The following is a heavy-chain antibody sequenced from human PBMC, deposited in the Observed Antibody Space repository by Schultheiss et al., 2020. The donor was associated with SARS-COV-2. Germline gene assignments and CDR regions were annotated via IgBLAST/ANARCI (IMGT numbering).Heavy chain of an antibody. CDR2: IYYSGST. V-gene: IGHV4-59*12. Sequence: GSLRLSCTVSGGSISGYDWTWIRQPPGKGLEWIGYIYYSGSTYYNPSLKSRVTISVDTSKNQFSLKLSSVTAADTAVYYCARVSWNGRAGLDYWGQGTLVTVSS. CDR1: GGSISGYD. J-gene: IGHJ4*02. CDR3: ARVSWNGRAGLDY. D-gene: IGHD1-1*01.